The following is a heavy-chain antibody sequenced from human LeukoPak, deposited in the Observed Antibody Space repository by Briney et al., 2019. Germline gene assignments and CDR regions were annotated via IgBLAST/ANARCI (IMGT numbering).Heavy chain of an antibody. V-gene: IGHV1-69*05. CDR2: IIPIFGTA. Sequence: ASVKVSCKASGGTFSSYAISWVRQAPGQGLEWMGGIIPIFGTANYAQKFQGRVTITTDESTSTAYMELSSLRSEDTAVYYCARGSGIAAAGTNYMDVWGKGTTVTVSS. D-gene: IGHD6-13*01. CDR3: ARGSGIAAAGTNYMDV. CDR1: GGTFSSYA. J-gene: IGHJ6*03.